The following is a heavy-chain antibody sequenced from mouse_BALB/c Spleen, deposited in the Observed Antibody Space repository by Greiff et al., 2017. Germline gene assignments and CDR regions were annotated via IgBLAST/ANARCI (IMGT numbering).Heavy chain of an antibody. V-gene: IGHV5-6*01. J-gene: IGHJ2*01. CDR2: ISSGGSYT. Sequence: EVKLVESGGDLVKPGGSLKLSCAASGFTFSSYGMSWVRQTPDKRLEWVATISSGGSYTYYPDSVKGRFTLSRDNAKNTLYLQMSSLKSEDTAMYYCARHGDYYGSSFYFDYWGQGTTLTVSS. D-gene: IGHD1-1*01. CDR1: GFTFSSYG. CDR3: ARHGDYYGSSFYFDY.